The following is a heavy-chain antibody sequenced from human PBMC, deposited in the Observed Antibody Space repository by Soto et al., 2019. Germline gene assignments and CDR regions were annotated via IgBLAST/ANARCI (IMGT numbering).Heavy chain of an antibody. CDR2: IIPIFGTA. D-gene: IGHD2-2*01. J-gene: IGHJ6*02. V-gene: IGHV1-69*13. Sequence: SVKVSCKASGGTFSSYAISWVRQAPGQGLEWMGGIIPIFGTANYAQKFQGRVTITADESTSTAYMELSSLRSEDTAVYYCARMVVPAANYYYYYGMDVWGQGTTATVSS. CDR1: GGTFSSYA. CDR3: ARMVVPAANYYYYYGMDV.